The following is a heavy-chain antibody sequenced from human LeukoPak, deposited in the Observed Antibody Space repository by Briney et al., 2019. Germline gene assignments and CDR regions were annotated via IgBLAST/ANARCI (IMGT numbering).Heavy chain of an antibody. Sequence: PGGSLRLSCAASGFTFSRYWMNWVRQAPGKGLEWVSVIYHSGNTDYADSVEGRFTISRDNSKNTVYLQMSSLRAEDTAVYYCARVRVTGYSNFAYWGQETLVTVSS. CDR3: ARVRVTGYSNFAY. D-gene: IGHD3-9*01. V-gene: IGHV3-53*01. J-gene: IGHJ4*02. CDR1: GFTFSRYW. CDR2: IYHSGNT.